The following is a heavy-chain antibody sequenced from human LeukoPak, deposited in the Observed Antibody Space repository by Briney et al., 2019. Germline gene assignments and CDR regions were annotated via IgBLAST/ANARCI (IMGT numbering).Heavy chain of an antibody. D-gene: IGHD3-3*01. V-gene: IGHV4-4*09. Sequence: PSETLSLTCAVSGGSINTYYWSWIRQPPGKGLEWIGYIYTTGNTNYNPSLKGRVTISLDTSKNQFSLNLSSVTAADTAVYYCAKHDTVFGAAHFYMDVWAKGPRSPSP. J-gene: IGHJ6*03. CDR2: IYTTGNT. CDR1: GGSINTYY. CDR3: AKHDTVFGAAHFYMDV.